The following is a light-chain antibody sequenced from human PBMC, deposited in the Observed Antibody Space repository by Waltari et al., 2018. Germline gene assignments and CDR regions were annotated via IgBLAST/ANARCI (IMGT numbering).Light chain of an antibody. V-gene: IGKV1-39*01. CDR1: QSIRNY. J-gene: IGKJ2*01. CDR3: QQSYDTPYT. CDR2: AAS. Sequence: IQMTQSPSSLSASVGDRLIITCRASQSIRNYLHWYQHKPGKAPKLLLYAASSLQSGVPSRFSGSGSGTGFTLTITNLQPEDTATYYCQQSYDTPYTFGQGTNLEIK.